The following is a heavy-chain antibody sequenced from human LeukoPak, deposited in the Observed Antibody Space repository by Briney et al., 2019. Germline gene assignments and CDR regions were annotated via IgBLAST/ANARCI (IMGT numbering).Heavy chain of an antibody. CDR1: GFIFSSYA. J-gene: IGHJ6*02. CDR2: ISYDASNK. CDR3: ARGGGYNYASYFYGMDV. D-gene: IGHD5-24*01. Sequence: GGSLRLSCAVSGFIFSSYAMHWVRQAPGKGLEWVAVISYDASNKYYADSVKGRFTISRDNSKNTLYLQMNSLRAEDTAVYYCARGGGYNYASYFYGMDVWGQGTTVTVSS. V-gene: IGHV3-30-3*01.